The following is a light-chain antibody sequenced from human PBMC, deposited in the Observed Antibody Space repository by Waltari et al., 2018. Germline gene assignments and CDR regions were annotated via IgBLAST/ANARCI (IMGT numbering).Light chain of an antibody. V-gene: IGLV4-69*01. CDR2: RNRDGSH. Sequence: QLVLTQSPSASASLGASVKLTCTLRSWHSTYALAWHQQQPETGPRYLLKRNRDGSHSKGDGIADRFAGSSSGSERYLTVSSLQSDDEADDDCQTWVNGIRVVFGGGTKLTVL. J-gene: IGLJ2*01. CDR1: SWHSTYA. CDR3: QTWVNGIRVV.